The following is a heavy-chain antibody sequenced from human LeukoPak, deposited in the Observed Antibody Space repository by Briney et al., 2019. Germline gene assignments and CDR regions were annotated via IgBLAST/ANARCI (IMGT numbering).Heavy chain of an antibody. J-gene: IGHJ4*02. CDR3: ARDPGIVGATELDY. V-gene: IGHV1-69*04. CDR1: GGTFSSYA. D-gene: IGHD1-26*01. CDR2: IIPILGIA. Sequence: SVKVSCKASGGTFSSYAISWVRQAPGQGLEWMGRIIPILGIANYAQKFQGRVTITADKSTSTAYMELSSLRSEDTAVYYCARDPGIVGATELDYWGQGTLVTVSS.